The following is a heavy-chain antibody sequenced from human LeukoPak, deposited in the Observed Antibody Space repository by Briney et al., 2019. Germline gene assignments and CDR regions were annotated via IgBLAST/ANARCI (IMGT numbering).Heavy chain of an antibody. CDR2: IYYSGST. Sequence: PSETLSLTCTVSGGSISSYYWSWIRQPPGKGLEWIGYIYYSGSTNYNPSLKSRVTILVDTSKNQFSLKLSSVTAADTAVYYCARSSGSYFGYWGQGALVTVSS. D-gene: IGHD1-26*01. CDR3: ARSSGSYFGY. J-gene: IGHJ4*02. CDR1: GGSISSYY. V-gene: IGHV4-59*08.